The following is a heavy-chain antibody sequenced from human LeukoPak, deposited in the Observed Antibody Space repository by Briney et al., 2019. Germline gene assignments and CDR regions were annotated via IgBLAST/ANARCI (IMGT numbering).Heavy chain of an antibody. Sequence: ASVKVSCKASGGTFSSYAISWVRQAPGQGLEWMGGIIPIFGTANYAQKFQGRVTITTDESTSTAYMELSSLRSEDTAVYYCARGSSGWYDYYYMDVWGKGTTVTVSS. CDR3: ARGSSGWYDYYYMDV. J-gene: IGHJ6*03. V-gene: IGHV1-69*05. CDR1: GGTFSSYA. D-gene: IGHD6-19*01. CDR2: IIPIFGTA.